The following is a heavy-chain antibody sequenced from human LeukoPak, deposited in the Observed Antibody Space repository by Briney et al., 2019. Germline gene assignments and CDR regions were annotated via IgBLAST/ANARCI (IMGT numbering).Heavy chain of an antibody. CDR2: IKQDESEK. CDR1: GFTFSTYW. D-gene: IGHD3-3*01. J-gene: IGHJ5*02. Sequence: PGGSLRLSCAASGFTFSTYWMSWVRQAPGKGLEWVANIKQDESEKYYVDSVKGRFTISRDNAKNSVYLQMNSLRAEDTAVYYCARAFWSANWFDPWGQGTLVTVSS. V-gene: IGHV3-7*05. CDR3: ARAFWSANWFDP.